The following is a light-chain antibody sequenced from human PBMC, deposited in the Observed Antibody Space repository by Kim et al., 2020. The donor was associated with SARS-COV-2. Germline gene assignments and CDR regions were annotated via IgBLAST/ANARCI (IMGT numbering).Light chain of an antibody. CDR2: QNS. Sequence: VSPGRQAGSTCSGGKLGDKYACWYQQKPGQSPVLVIYQNSKRPSGIPQRFSGSNSGNTATLTISGTQAMDEADYYCQAWDSSTVVFGGGTQLTVL. J-gene: IGLJ2*01. V-gene: IGLV3-1*01. CDR1: KLGDKY. CDR3: QAWDSSTVV.